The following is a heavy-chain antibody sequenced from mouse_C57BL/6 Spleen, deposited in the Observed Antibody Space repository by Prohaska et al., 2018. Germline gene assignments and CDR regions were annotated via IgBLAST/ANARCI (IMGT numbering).Heavy chain of an antibody. CDR3: TRGGDGYYEDYYAMGY. CDR1: GYTFTSYW. CDR2: IYPGNSDT. Sequence: EVQLQQSGTVLARPGASVKMSCKTSGYTFTSYWMHWVKQRPGQGLEWIGAIYPGNSDTSYNQKFKGKAKLTAVTSASTAYMELSSLTNEDSAVYYCTRGGDGYYEDYYAMGYWGQGTSVTVSS. V-gene: IGHV1-5*01. J-gene: IGHJ4*01. D-gene: IGHD2-3*01.